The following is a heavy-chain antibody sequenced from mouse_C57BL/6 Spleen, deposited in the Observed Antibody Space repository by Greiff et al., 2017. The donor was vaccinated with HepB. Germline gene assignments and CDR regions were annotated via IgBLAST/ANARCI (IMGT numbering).Heavy chain of an antibody. V-gene: IGHV1-72*01. CDR3: ARGTTRGDYFDY. Sequence: QVQLQQSGAELVKPGASVKLSCKASGYTFTSYWMYWVKQRPGRGLEWIGRIDPNSGGTKYNEKFKSKATLTVDKPSSTAYMQLNSLTSEDSAVYYCARGTTRGDYFDYWGQGTTLTVSS. CDR1: GYTFTSYW. D-gene: IGHD6-1*01. CDR2: IDPNSGGT. J-gene: IGHJ2*01.